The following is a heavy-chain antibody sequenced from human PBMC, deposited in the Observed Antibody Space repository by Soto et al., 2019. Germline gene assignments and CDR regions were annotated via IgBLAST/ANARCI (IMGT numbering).Heavy chain of an antibody. CDR2: VSGNSDSI. V-gene: IGHV3-23*01. CDR1: GFTFSSYA. J-gene: IGHJ4*02. CDR3: ARVLYGSGSYSDY. D-gene: IGHD3-10*01. Sequence: GGSLRLSCTASGFTFSSYAMTWVRQAPGKGLEWVSAVSGNSDSIYYADSVKGRFTISRDNSKNTLYLQVNSLRAEDTAVYYCARVLYGSGSYSDYWGQGTLVTVSS.